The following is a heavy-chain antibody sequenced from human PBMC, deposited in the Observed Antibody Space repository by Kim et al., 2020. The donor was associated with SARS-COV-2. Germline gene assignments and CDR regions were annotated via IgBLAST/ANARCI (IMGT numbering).Heavy chain of an antibody. J-gene: IGHJ6*01. D-gene: IGHD3-10*01. CDR3: ARSLMFRSFFHYGLDV. CDR2: ISSSGNTI. Sequence: GGSLRLSCAASGFTFSDYYMSWVRQAPGKGLEWLSYISSSGNTIYDADFVKGRFTISRDNAKNSLYLQMNSLRAEDTAVYYCARSLMFRSFFHYGLDVWGEGTSVTVSS. CDR1: GFTFSDYY. V-gene: IGHV3-11*01.